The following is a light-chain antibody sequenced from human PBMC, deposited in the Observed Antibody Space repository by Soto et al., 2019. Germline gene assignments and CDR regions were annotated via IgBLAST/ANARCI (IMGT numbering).Light chain of an antibody. J-gene: IGLJ1*01. V-gene: IGLV1-44*01. CDR1: SSNIGSNP. CDR3: GAWDDRLNGYV. Sequence: QSVLTQPPSASGTPGQRVTISCSGISSNIGSNPVNWFQQLPGSAPKLLIYSHNQRPSGVPDRFSGSKSGTSASLAISGRQSEDEAAYYCGAWDDRLNGYVFGTGTKLTVL. CDR2: SHN.